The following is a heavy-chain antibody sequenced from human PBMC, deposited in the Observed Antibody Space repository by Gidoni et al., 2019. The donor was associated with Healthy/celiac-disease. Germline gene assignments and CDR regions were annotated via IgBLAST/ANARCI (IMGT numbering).Heavy chain of an antibody. J-gene: IGHJ4*02. CDR3: ARDKGSGSSVDY. Sequence: QVQLVQAGAEVKKPGSSVTVCCTASADPFSSYAISGVRQAPGQGLEWMGGIIPIFGTANYAQQFQGRVTITAAKSTSTAYMELSSLRSEDTAVYYCARDKGSGSSVDYWGQGTLVTVSS. D-gene: IGHD6-6*01. CDR2: IIPIFGTA. V-gene: IGHV1-69*06. CDR1: ADPFSSYA.